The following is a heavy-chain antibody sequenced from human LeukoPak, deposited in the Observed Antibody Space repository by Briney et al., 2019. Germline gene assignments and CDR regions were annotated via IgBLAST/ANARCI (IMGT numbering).Heavy chain of an antibody. CDR3: ARAPVRRYDILTGYFRAFDI. Sequence: ASVKVSCKASGHTFTSYYMHWVRQAPGQGLEWMGIINPSGGSTSYAQKFQGRVTMTRDTSTSTVYMELSSLRSEDTAVYYCARAPVRRYDILTGYFRAFDIWGQGTMVTVSS. J-gene: IGHJ3*02. V-gene: IGHV1-46*03. CDR2: INPSGGST. D-gene: IGHD3-9*01. CDR1: GHTFTSYY.